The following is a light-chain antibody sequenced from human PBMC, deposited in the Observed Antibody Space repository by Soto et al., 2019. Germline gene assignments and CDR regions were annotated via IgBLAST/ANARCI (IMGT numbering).Light chain of an antibody. CDR3: QQYNDSFPYT. V-gene: IGKV1-5*01. J-gene: IGKJ2*01. Sequence: DIQMTQSPSTLSASVGDRVTITCRASQGIVRWLAWYQQKPGKAPKLLIYDASTLESGVPSRFSGSRSGTEFTLTVSSLQPDDFATYYCQQYNDSFPYTFGQGTKVDI. CDR1: QGIVRW. CDR2: DAS.